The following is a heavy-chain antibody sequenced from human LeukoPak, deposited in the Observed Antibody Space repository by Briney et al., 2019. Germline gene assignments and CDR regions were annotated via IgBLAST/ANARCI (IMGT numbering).Heavy chain of an antibody. Sequence: ASVKVSCKASGYTFTSYGISWVRQAPGQGLEWMGWINPNSGGTNYAQKFQGRVTMTRDMSISTAYMELSRLRSDDTAVYYCARGIPFSSFDYWGQGTLVTVSS. CDR1: GYTFTSYG. CDR3: ARGIPFSSFDY. D-gene: IGHD6-6*01. CDR2: INPNSGGT. V-gene: IGHV1-2*02. J-gene: IGHJ4*02.